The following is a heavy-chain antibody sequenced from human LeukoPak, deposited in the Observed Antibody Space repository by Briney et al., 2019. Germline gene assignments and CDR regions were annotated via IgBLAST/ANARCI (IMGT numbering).Heavy chain of an antibody. J-gene: IGHJ4*02. Sequence: ASVKVSCKASGYTFTSYGISWVRQAPGQGLEWMGWIIAYNGNTNYAQKLQGRVTMTTDTSTSTAYMELSSLRSDDTAVYYCARVGCERGITMLRGVIGASESKVAYFDYWGQGTLVSVSS. CDR3: ARVGCERGITMLRGVIGASESKVAYFDY. CDR2: IIAYNGNT. CDR1: GYTFTSYG. V-gene: IGHV1-18*01. D-gene: IGHD3-10*01.